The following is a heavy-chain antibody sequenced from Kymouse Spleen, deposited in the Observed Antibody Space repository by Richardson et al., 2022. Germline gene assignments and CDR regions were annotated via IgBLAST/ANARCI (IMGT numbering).Heavy chain of an antibody. V-gene: IGHV3-30*18. CDR1: GFTFSSYG. CDR2: ISYDGSNK. CDR3: AKRGVRGVIPYYGMDV. Sequence: QVQLVESGGGVVQPGRSLRLSCAASGFTFSSYGMHWVRQAPGKGLEWVAVISYDGSNKYYADSVKGRFTISRDNSKNTLYLQMNSLRAEDTAVYYCAKRGVRGVIPYYGMDVWGQGTTVTVSS. J-gene: IGHJ6*02. D-gene: IGHD3-10*01.